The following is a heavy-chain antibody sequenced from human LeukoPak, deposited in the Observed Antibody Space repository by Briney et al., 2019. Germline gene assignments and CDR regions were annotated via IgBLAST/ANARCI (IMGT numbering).Heavy chain of an antibody. V-gene: IGHV4-39*01. Sequence: SETLSLTCTVSGGSISSSSYYWGWIRQPPGKGLEWIGSIYYSGSTYYNPSLKSRVTISVDTSKNQFSLKLSSVTAADTAVYYCASQRDYFIAARHVGHWGQGTLVTVSS. J-gene: IGHJ4*02. D-gene: IGHD6-6*01. CDR3: ASQRDYFIAARHVGH. CDR1: GGSISSSSYY. CDR2: IYYSGST.